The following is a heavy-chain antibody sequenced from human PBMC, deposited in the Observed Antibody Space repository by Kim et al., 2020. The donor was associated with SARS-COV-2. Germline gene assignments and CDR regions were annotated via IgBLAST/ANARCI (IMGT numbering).Heavy chain of an antibody. CDR1: GFTVSSNY. J-gene: IGHJ4*02. Sequence: GGSLRLSCAASGFTVSSNYMSWVRQAPGKGLEWVSVIYSGGSTYYADSVKGRFTISRDNSKNTLYLQMNSLRAEDTAVYYCARDRAQYSGYDWNVGAFDYWGQGTLVTVSS. D-gene: IGHD5-12*01. CDR3: ARDRAQYSGYDWNVGAFDY. V-gene: IGHV3-66*02. CDR2: IYSGGST.